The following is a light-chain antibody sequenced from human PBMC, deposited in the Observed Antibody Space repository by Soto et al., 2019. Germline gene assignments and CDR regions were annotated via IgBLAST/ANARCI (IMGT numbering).Light chain of an antibody. Sequence: DIRMTQSPSSLSASVGDRVTITCRASQSISSYLNWYQQKPGKAPKLLIYAASSLQSGVPSRFSGSGSGTDFTLTISSLQPEAFATYYCQQSYSTLYTFGQGTKLEIK. CDR1: QSISSY. J-gene: IGKJ2*01. CDR3: QQSYSTLYT. CDR2: AAS. V-gene: IGKV1-39*01.